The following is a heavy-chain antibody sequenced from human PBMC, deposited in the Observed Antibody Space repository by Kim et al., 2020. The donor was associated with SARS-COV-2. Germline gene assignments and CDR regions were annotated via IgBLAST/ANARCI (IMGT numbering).Heavy chain of an antibody. CDR2: IRQSGGNT. CDR1: GFTFNSYA. V-gene: IGHV3-23*01. CDR3: AKVTSGSSGWFEYFQR. J-gene: IGHJ1*01. Sequence: GGSLRLSCAASGFTFNSYAMSWVRQAPGKGLEWGSGIRQSGGNTEYADSVKGRFSISRDNSKNTLYLQMNRLRAEDPAVYYCAKVTSGSSGWFEYFQRWGQGTLVTVSS. D-gene: IGHD6-19*01.